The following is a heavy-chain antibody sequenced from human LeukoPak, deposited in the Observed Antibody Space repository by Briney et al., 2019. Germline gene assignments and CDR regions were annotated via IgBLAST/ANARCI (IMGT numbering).Heavy chain of an antibody. CDR1: GFTVSSNY. V-gene: IGHV3-53*01. J-gene: IGHJ4*02. CDR2: IYVDGTT. Sequence: GESLRLSCAASGFTVSSNYMSWVRQAPGKGLEWVSVIYVDGTTYYADSVKGRFTISRDNSKNTLSLQMNSLRAEDTAVYYCARGDGYNFFDYWGQGTLVTVSS. D-gene: IGHD5-24*01. CDR3: ARGDGYNFFDY.